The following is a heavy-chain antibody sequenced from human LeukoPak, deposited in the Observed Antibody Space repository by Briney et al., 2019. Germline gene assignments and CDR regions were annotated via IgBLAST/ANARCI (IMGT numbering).Heavy chain of an antibody. D-gene: IGHD2-15*01. CDR1: GYTFIGYY. Sequence: ASVKVSCKASGYTFIGYYMHWVRQAPGQGREWMGWINPNSGGTNYAQKFQGRVTMTRDTSISTAYMELRRLRSDDTAVYYCVVVAAKFGYWGQGTLVTVSS. V-gene: IGHV1-2*02. J-gene: IGHJ4*02. CDR2: INPNSGGT. CDR3: VVVAAKFGY.